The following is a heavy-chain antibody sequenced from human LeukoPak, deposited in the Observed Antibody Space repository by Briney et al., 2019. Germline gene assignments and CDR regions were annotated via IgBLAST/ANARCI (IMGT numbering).Heavy chain of an antibody. CDR1: GFTFSSYS. V-gene: IGHV3-21*01. Sequence: PGGSLRLSCAASGFTFSSYSMNWVRQAPGKGLEWVSSISSSSSYIYYADSVKGRFTISRDNAKNSLYLQMNSLRAEDTAVYYCARDGLKIAARRVGTPIDVWGKGTTVTVSS. D-gene: IGHD6-6*01. J-gene: IGHJ6*03. CDR3: ARDGLKIAARRVGTPIDV. CDR2: ISSSSSYI.